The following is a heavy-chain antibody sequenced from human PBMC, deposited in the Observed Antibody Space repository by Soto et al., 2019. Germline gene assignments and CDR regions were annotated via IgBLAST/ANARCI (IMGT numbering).Heavy chain of an antibody. CDR3: AGGLQANNFYNMDV. J-gene: IGHJ6*03. D-gene: IGHD4-4*01. V-gene: IGHV4-34*01. CDR2: INHSGST. Sequence: SETLSLTCAVYGGSFSDYYWSWIRQPPGKGLEWIGEINHSGSTNHNPSLKSRVTISVDTSMNQFFLKLSSVTAVDTAVYYCAGGLQANNFYNMDVWVKGTTVTVSS. CDR1: GGSFSDYY.